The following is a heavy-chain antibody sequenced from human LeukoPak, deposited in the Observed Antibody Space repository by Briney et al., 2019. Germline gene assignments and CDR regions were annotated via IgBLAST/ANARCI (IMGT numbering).Heavy chain of an antibody. J-gene: IGHJ4*02. V-gene: IGHV1-24*01. CDR1: GYTLTELS. CDR3: ATGTIVATIFDY. D-gene: IGHD5-12*01. CDR2: FDPEDGET. Sequence: ASVKVSCTVSGYTLTELSMHWVRQAPGKGPEWMGGFDPEDGETIYAQKFQGRVTMTEDTSTDTAYMELSSLRSEDTAVYYCATGTIVATIFDYWGQGTLVTVSS.